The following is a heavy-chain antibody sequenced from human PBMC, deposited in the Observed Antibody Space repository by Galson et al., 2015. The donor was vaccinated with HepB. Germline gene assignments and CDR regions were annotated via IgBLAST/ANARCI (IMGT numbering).Heavy chain of an antibody. CDR1: GFTFTRYA. Sequence: SLRLSCAASGFTFTRYAMTWVRQAPGKGLEWVASITSSGGKTYYTDSVKGRFTISRDNSKNTLFLQLNSLRAEDTAVYYCAKDGIMVANNPYHFHYWGQGTLVTVSP. CDR3: AKDGIMVANNPYHFHY. J-gene: IGHJ4*02. D-gene: IGHD2-15*01. CDR2: ITSSGGKT. V-gene: IGHV3-23*01.